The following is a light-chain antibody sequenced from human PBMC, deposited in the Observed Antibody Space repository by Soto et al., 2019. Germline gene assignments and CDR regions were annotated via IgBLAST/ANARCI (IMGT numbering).Light chain of an antibody. CDR1: QTISSW. CDR3: QKSYTTPPK. J-gene: IGKJ1*01. Sequence: DIQMTPSHSTLSGSVLYIVIITCRASQTISSWLALYQQKPGKAPKLLIYAASSMQSGGPSRFSGSGSGTGFTLTISSLQPEDFATYYCQKSYTTPPKFGQGTKVDIK. V-gene: IGKV1-5*01. CDR2: AAS.